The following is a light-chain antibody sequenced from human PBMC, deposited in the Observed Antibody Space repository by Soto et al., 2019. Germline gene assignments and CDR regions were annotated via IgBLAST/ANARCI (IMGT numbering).Light chain of an antibody. CDR2: DTS. V-gene: IGKV3-20*01. CDR3: QQYGTSEII. Sequence: EIVLTQSPGTLYFSQGERSTLSFRASQTLSNSFIAWYQQKPGQAPRLLIYDTSSRATGVPDRYSASGSGADFTLTISRLEPEDFAVFFCQQYGTSEIIFGQGTRL. CDR1: QTLSNSF. J-gene: IGKJ5*01.